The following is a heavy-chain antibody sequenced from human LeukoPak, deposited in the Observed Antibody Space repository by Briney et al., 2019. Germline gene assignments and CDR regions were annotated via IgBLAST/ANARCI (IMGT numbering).Heavy chain of an antibody. J-gene: IGHJ4*02. CDR3: AKDGIQLWLPDY. CDR2: ISGSDAGT. Sequence: SGGSLRLSCAASGFTFSTYAMSWVHQSPGKGLEWVSAISGSDAGTYYADSVKGRFTISRDNSKNTLYLQMNSLRAEDTAVYYCAKDGIQLWLPDYWGQGTLVTVSS. D-gene: IGHD5-18*01. V-gene: IGHV3-23*01. CDR1: GFTFSTYA.